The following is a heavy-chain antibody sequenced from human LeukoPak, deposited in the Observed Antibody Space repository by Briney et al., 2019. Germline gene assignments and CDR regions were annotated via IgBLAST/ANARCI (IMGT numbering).Heavy chain of an antibody. V-gene: IGHV3-33*01. Sequence: GGSLRLSCAASGFTFSSYGMHWVRQAPGKGLEWVAVIWYDGSNKYYADSVKGRFTISRDNSKNTLYLQMNSLRAEDTAVYYCARGPTVRGGFDYWGQGTLVTVSS. J-gene: IGHJ4*02. D-gene: IGHD4-11*01. CDR2: IWYDGSNK. CDR3: ARGPTVRGGFDY. CDR1: GFTFSSYG.